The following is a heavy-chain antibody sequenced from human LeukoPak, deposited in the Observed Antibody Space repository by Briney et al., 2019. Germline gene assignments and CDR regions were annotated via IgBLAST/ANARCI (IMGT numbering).Heavy chain of an antibody. V-gene: IGHV3-21*01. D-gene: IGHD3-10*01. CDR1: GFTFGGYS. Sequence: GGSLRLSCAASGFTFGGYSMNWVRQAPGKGLEWVSSISSSGTYMYSADSVKGRFAISRDNAKNSLFLQMNSLRVEDTAVYYCASSFGSGSREYYFDYWGQGTLVTVSS. CDR3: ASSFGSGSREYYFDY. J-gene: IGHJ4*02. CDR2: ISSSGTYM.